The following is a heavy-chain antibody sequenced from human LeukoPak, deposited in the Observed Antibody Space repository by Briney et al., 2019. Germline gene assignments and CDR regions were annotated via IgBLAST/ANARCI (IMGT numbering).Heavy chain of an antibody. CDR1: GFTFSSYS. J-gene: IGHJ6*02. D-gene: IGHD6-19*01. Sequence: PGGSLRLSCAASGFTFSSYSMNWVRQAPGKGLEWVSTISSSSRYIFYADSVKGRFTISRDNSKNTLCLQMNSLRAEDTAVYYCAKLAVAGYYYYGMDVWGQGTTVTVSS. CDR3: AKLAVAGYYYYGMDV. V-gene: IGHV3-21*04. CDR2: ISSSSRYI.